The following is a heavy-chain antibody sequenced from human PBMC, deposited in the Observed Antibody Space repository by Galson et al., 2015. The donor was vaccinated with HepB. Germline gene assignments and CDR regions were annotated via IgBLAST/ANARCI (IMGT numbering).Heavy chain of an antibody. V-gene: IGHV4-38-2*02. D-gene: IGHD2-2*01. CDR2: IYHSGST. J-gene: IGHJ4*02. Sequence: SETLSLTCTVSGYSISSGYYWGWIRQPPGKGLEWIGSIYHSGSTYYNPSLKSRVTISVDTSKNQFSLKLSSVTAADTAVYYCAREGRVGDIYCSSTSCYGRGIGYFDYWGQGTLVTVSS. CDR3: AREGRVGDIYCSSTSCYGRGIGYFDY. CDR1: GYSISSGYY.